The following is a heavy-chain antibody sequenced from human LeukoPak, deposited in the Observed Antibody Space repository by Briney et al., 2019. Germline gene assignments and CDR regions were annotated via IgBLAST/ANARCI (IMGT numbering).Heavy chain of an antibody. CDR1: GGSISSAGYY. CDR3: ATGGGSSGYYYFEY. V-gene: IGHV4-31*03. CDR2: IYFSGSA. J-gene: IGHJ4*02. D-gene: IGHD3-22*01. Sequence: TLSLTCTVSGGSISSAGYYWSWIRQHPGKGLEWIGYIYFSGSAYYNPSLKSRVTISVDTSKNQFSLKLSSVTAADTAVFYCATGGGSSGYYYFEYWGQGTLVTVSS.